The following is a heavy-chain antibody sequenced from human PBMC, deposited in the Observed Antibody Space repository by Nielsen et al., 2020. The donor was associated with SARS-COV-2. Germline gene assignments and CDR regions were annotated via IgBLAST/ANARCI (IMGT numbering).Heavy chain of an antibody. V-gene: IGHV4-39*07. J-gene: IGHJ6*02. CDR3: ARERVGGMTRGGGVTLYGMDV. CDR2: IYYDGRT. CDR1: GGSIRTTRSY. D-gene: IGHD3-16*01. Sequence: SETLSLTCTVSGGSIRTTRSYWDWIRQPPGKGLEWIGSIYYDGRTYYNPSLKSRVTISVDTSPTPFSLKLSSVTAADTALYYCARERVGGMTRGGGVTLYGMDVWGQGTTVTVSS.